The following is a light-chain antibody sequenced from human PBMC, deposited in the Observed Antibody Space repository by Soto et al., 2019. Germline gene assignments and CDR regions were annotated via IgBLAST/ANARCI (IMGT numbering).Light chain of an antibody. CDR1: SSDVGGYNY. V-gene: IGLV2-14*01. J-gene: IGLJ1*01. CDR3: SSYTSSFTQV. Sequence: QSVLTQPASVSGSPGQSITISCTGTSSDVGGYNYVSWYQQHPGKAPKLMIYDVSNRPSGVSNRFSGSKSDSTASLTISGLQAGDEADYYCSSYTSSFTQVFGTGTKLTVL. CDR2: DVS.